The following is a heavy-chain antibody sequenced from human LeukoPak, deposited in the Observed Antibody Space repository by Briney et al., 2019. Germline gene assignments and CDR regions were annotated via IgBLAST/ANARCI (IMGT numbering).Heavy chain of an antibody. CDR2: IYHSGST. J-gene: IGHJ2*01. D-gene: IGHD2-2*01. Sequence: SETLSLTCTVSGGSISSGGYYWSWIRQPPGKGLEWIGYIYHSGSTYYNPSLKSRVTISVDRSKNQFSLKLSSVTAADTAVYYCARFYCSSTSCYPFDLWGRGTLVTVSS. CDR1: GGSISSGGYY. V-gene: IGHV4-30-2*01. CDR3: ARFYCSSTSCYPFDL.